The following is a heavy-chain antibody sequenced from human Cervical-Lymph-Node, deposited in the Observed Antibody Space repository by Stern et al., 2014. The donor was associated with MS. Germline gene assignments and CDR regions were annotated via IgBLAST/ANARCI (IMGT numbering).Heavy chain of an antibody. CDR1: GGSISSSAYY. J-gene: IGHJ4*02. CDR2: SYYSGSN. V-gene: IGHV4-31*03. CDR3: ARGAYYDTSAYKQPPWYLDH. Sequence: QVQLQESGPGLVKPSQTLSLTCTVSGGSISSSAYYWTWIRQHPGKGLEGIGYSYYSGSNYSNPSPNSRVTISVDASKNQFSLKLSSVTVADTAVYYCARGAYYDTSAYKQPPWYLDHWGQGTLVTVSS. D-gene: IGHD3-22*01.